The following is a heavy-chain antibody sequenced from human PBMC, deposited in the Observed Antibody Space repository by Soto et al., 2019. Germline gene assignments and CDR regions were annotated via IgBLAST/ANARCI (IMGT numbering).Heavy chain of an antibody. V-gene: IGHV3-9*01. Sequence: SLILSCSASGFTCDDYAMHWVRQAPGKGLEWVSGISWNSGSIGYADSVKGRFTISRDNAKNSLYLQMNSLRAEDTALYYCAKDIGSYGYPQALDYWGQGTLVTVSS. CDR2: ISWNSGSI. CDR1: GFTCDDYA. CDR3: AKDIGSYGYPQALDY. D-gene: IGHD5-18*01. J-gene: IGHJ4*02.